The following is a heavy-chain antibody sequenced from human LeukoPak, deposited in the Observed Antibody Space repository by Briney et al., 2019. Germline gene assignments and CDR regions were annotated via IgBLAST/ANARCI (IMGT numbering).Heavy chain of an antibody. CDR2: INPSSGGT. D-gene: IGHD5-18*01. CDR3: ARDPGYSYGYFYYYMDV. Sequence: ASVKVSCKASGYTFTGYYMHWVRQAPGQGLEWMGWINPSSGGTNYAQKFQGRVTMTRDTSISTAYMELSRLRSDDTAVYYCARDPGYSYGYFYYYMDVWGKGTTVTVSS. J-gene: IGHJ6*03. V-gene: IGHV1-2*02. CDR1: GYTFTGYY.